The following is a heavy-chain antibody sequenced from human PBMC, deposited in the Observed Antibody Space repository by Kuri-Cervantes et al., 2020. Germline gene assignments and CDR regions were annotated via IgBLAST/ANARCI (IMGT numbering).Heavy chain of an antibody. CDR1: GGSFSGYY. V-gene: IGHV4-34*01. CDR3: ARGLGYCSSTSCSSSYMDV. CDR2: ISHTGST. J-gene: IGHJ6*03. D-gene: IGHD2-2*01. Sequence: SQTLSLTCAAYGGSFSGYYWSWIRQPPGKGLEWIGEISHTGSTNYSPSLKSPVTISVDSSKKQFSLKLSSVTAADTAVYYCARGLGYCSSTSCSSSYMDVWGKGTTVTVSS.